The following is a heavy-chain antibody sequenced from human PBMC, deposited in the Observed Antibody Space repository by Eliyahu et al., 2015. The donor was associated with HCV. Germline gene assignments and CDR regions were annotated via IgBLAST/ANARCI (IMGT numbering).Heavy chain of an antibody. V-gene: IGHV5-51*03. CDR1: GYSFTSXW. CDR3: ARDKEWQDAFDI. J-gene: IGHJ3*02. Sequence: EVQLVQSGTEVKKPGESLTISCXGSGYSFTSXWIGWVRQMPGKGLEWMGIIYPGDSDTRYSXSFQGQVTISADKSISTAYLQWSSLKASDTAMYYCARDKEWQDAFDIWGQGTMVTVSS. D-gene: IGHD3-3*01. CDR2: IYPGDSDT.